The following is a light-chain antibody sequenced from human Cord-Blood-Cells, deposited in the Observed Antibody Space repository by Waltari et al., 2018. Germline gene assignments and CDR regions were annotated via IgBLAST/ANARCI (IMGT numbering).Light chain of an antibody. CDR1: QSISSY. Sequence: DIQMPQSPPSLSASLGDRVTITCRASQSISSYLNWYQQKPGKAPKLLIYAASSLQSGVPSRFSGSGSGTDFTLTISSLQPEDFATDYCQQSYSTPFTFGPGTKVDIK. V-gene: IGKV1-39*01. J-gene: IGKJ3*01. CDR3: QQSYSTPFT. CDR2: AAS.